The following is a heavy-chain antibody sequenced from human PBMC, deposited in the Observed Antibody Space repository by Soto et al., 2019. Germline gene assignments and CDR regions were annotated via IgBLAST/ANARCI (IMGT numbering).Heavy chain of an antibody. J-gene: IGHJ5*02. CDR3: ARVISSFFRWFDP. CDR2: IYHSGST. CDR1: GGSFSSGGYS. D-gene: IGHD3-3*02. Sequence: QLQLQESGSGLVKPSQTLSLTCAVSGGSFSSGGYSWSWIRQPPGKGLEWIGYIYHSGSTYYNPSLKSRVTISVDRSKNQFSLKLSSVTAADTAVYYCARVISSFFRWFDPWGQGTLVTVSS. V-gene: IGHV4-30-2*01.